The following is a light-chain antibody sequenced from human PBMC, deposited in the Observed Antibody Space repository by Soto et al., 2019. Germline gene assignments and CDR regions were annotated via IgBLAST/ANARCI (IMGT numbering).Light chain of an antibody. J-gene: IGKJ1*01. Sequence: EVVLTQSPGTLSLSPGERATLSCRASPSVASTYLGWYQQRPGQAPRLLISGASSRATGIPDRFSGSGSGADFTLTISRLEPEDSAVYYCQHYGSPPPTFGQGTKVEI. CDR2: GAS. CDR3: QHYGSPPPT. CDR1: PSVASTY. V-gene: IGKV3-20*01.